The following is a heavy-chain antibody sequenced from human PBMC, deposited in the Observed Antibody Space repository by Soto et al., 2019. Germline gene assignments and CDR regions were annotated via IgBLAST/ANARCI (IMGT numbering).Heavy chain of an antibody. CDR1: GWSFSGYY. J-gene: IGHJ4*02. CDR3: ARARDYDFWSGYSIDY. D-gene: IGHD3-3*01. CDR2: INHSGST. Sequence: PSETLSLTCAVYGWSFSGYYWSWIRQPPGKGLEWIGEINHSGSTNYNPSLKSRVTISVDTSKNQFSLKLSSVTAADTAVYYCARARDYDFWSGYSIDYWGQGTLVTVSS. V-gene: IGHV4-34*01.